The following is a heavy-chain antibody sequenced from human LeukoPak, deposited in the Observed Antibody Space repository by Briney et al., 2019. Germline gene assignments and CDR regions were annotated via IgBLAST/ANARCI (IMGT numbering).Heavy chain of an antibody. V-gene: IGHV4-39*01. CDR2: IYYSGST. CDR3: AGVVPAAIYAFDI. Sequence: SETLSLTCTVSGGSISSSSYYWGWIRQPPGKGLEWIGSIYYSGSTYYNPSLKSRVTISVDTSKNQFSLKLSSVTAADTAVYYCAGVVPAAIYAFDIWGRGTMVTVSS. D-gene: IGHD2-2*02. CDR1: GGSISSSSYY. J-gene: IGHJ3*02.